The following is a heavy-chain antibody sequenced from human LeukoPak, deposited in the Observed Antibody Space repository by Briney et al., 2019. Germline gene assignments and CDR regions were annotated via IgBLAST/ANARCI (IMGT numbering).Heavy chain of an antibody. Sequence: PSETLSLTCTVSGGSISSYYWSWIRQPPGKGLEWIGYIYTSGSTNYNPPLKSRVTILGDTSKNQFSLKLSSVTAADTAVYYCARHATGSYSVPWLDPWGQGTLVTVST. V-gene: IGHV4-4*09. CDR1: GGSISSYY. CDR3: ARHATGSYSVPWLDP. D-gene: IGHD3-10*01. J-gene: IGHJ5*02. CDR2: IYTSGST.